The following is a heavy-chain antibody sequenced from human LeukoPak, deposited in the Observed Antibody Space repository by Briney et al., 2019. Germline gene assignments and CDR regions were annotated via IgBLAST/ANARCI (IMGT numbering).Heavy chain of an antibody. CDR3: AELGITMIGGV. J-gene: IGHJ6*04. V-gene: IGHV3-48*03. CDR2: ISSSGSII. D-gene: IGHD3-10*02. Sequence: GGSLRLSCAAPGFTFSKMNWVRQAPGKGLEWVSYISSSGSIIYYADSVKGRFTISRDNAKNSLYLQMNSLRAEDTAVYYCAELGITMIGGVWGKGTTVTISS. CDR1: GFTFSK.